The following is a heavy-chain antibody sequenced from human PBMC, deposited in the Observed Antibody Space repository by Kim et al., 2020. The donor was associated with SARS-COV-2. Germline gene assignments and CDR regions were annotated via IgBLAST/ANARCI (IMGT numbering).Heavy chain of an antibody. CDR2: ISSDGSIT. CDR1: RFTFNNYW. D-gene: IGHD3-10*01. Sequence: LSLTCAVSRFTFNNYWINWVRHAPGKGLVWVSRISSDGSITNYADSVKGRFTMSRDNAENTLYLQMNSLRAEDTAVYYCARGFFRDSFDVWGQGTTVTVSS. CDR3: ARGFFRDSFDV. J-gene: IGHJ6*02. V-gene: IGHV3-74*01.